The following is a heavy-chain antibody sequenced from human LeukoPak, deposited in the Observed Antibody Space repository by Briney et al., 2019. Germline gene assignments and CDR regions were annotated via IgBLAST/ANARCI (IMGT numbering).Heavy chain of an antibody. D-gene: IGHD3-3*01. Sequence: GGSLRLSCAASGFTFSSYSMNWVRRAPGKGVEWVSSISSSSSYIYYADSVKGRFTISRDNAKNSLYLQMNSLRAEDTAVYYCARGYDFWSGTKQDFDYWGQGTLVTVSS. CDR2: ISSSSSYI. V-gene: IGHV3-21*01. CDR3: ARGYDFWSGTKQDFDY. J-gene: IGHJ4*02. CDR1: GFTFSSYS.